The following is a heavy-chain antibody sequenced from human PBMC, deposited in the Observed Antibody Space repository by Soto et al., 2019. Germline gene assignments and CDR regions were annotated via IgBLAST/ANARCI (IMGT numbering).Heavy chain of an antibody. CDR2: INTYNGNT. Sequence: ASVKVSCKASGYTFTNYGISWVRQAPGQGLEWMGWINTYNGNTNHAQKLQGRVTMTTDTSTSTAYMELRSLRSDDTAVYYCARGLNRYSYGRTTWYFDYWGQGTLVTVSS. J-gene: IGHJ4*02. CDR1: GYTFTNYG. V-gene: IGHV1-18*01. CDR3: ARGLNRYSYGRTTWYFDY. D-gene: IGHD5-18*01.